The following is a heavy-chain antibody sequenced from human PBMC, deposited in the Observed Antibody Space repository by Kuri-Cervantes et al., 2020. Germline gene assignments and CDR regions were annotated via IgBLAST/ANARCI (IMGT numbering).Heavy chain of an antibody. CDR2: IWYDGSNK. V-gene: IGHV3-33*01. CDR1: GFTFRNYG. J-gene: IGHJ4*02. D-gene: IGHD3-10*01. CDR3: ARDLVRGYLVG. Sequence: GGSLRLSCAASGFTFRNYGMDWVRQAPGKGPEWVAVIWYDGSNKYYADSVKGRFTISRDNSKNTLYLQMNSLRAEDTAVYFCARDLVRGYLVGWGQGTLVTVSS.